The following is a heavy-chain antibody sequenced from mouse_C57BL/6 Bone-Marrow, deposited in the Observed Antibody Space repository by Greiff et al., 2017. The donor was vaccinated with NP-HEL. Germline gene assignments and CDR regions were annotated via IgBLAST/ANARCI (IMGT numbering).Heavy chain of an antibody. CDR3: ARKYYGYYYAMDY. V-gene: IGHV1-54*01. J-gene: IGHJ4*01. CDR2: INPGSGGT. Sequence: QVQLQQSGAELVRPGTSVKVSCKASGYAFTNYLIEWVKQRPGQGLEWIGVINPGSGGTNYNEKFKGKATLTADKSSSTAYMQLSSLTTEDYAVYICARKYYGYYYAMDYWGQGTSVTVSS. D-gene: IGHD1-1*02. CDR1: GYAFTNYL.